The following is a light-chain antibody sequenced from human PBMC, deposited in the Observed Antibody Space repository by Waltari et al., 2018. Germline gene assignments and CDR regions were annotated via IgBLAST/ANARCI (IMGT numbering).Light chain of an antibody. CDR3: CSYAGSYIYV. CDR2: DVS. CDR1: SSDVGGYNY. J-gene: IGLJ1*01. V-gene: IGLV2-11*01. Sequence: QSALTQPRSVSGSPGQSVTISCTGTSSDVGGYNYVSWYQQHPGKAPKVMIYDVSQRPSGVPDRFSGYKSDNTASLTISGLQVEDEADYYCCSYAGSYIYVFGSGTKVTVL.